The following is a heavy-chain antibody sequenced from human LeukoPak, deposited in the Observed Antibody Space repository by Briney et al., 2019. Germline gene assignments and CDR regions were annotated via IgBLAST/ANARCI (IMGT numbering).Heavy chain of an antibody. J-gene: IGHJ5*02. CDR2: MNPNSGNT. CDR3: ARDVRFPDWFDP. D-gene: IGHD3-3*01. CDR1: GYTFTSYD. V-gene: IGHV1-8*03. Sequence: ASVKVSCKASGYTFTSYDINWVRQATGQGLEWMGWMNPNSGNTGYAQKFQGRVTITRNTSISTAYMELSSLRSDDTAVYYCARDVRFPDWFDPWGQGTLVTVSS.